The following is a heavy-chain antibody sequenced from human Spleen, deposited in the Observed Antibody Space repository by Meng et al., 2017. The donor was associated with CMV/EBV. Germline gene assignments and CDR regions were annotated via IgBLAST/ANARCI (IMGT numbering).Heavy chain of an antibody. V-gene: IGHV3-23*01. Sequence: GGSRRLSCAASGFTFSSYTMSWVRQAPGKGLEWVSAISGSGGSTYYADSVKGRFTISRDNSKNTQYLQMTSLRAEDTAVYYCASDTYYDFWSGYPKGPHWFDPWGQGTLVTVSS. CDR3: ASDTYYDFWSGYPKGPHWFDP. J-gene: IGHJ5*02. D-gene: IGHD3-3*01. CDR2: ISGSGGST. CDR1: GFTFSSYT.